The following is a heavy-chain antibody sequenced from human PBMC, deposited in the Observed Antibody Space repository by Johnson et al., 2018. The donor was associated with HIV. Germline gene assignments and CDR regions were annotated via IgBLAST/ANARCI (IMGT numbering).Heavy chain of an antibody. V-gene: IGHV3-30*02. J-gene: IGHJ3*02. CDR2: IRYDGSNK. CDR1: GFAFNAYG. D-gene: IGHD6-13*01. Sequence: QVQLVESGGGVVQPGGSLTLSCAASGFAFNAYGMHWVRQAPGKGLQWVTFIRYDGSNKYYADSVNGRFTISRDNSKNTLYLQMNSLRAEDTAVYYCAKDEEGYSSAWSAGTAFDIWGQGTMVTVSS. CDR3: AKDEEGYSSAWSAGTAFDI.